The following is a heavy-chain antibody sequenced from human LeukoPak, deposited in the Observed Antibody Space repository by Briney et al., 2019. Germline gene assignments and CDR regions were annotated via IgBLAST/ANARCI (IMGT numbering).Heavy chain of an antibody. CDR1: GGSISSYY. CDR2: IYYSGST. J-gene: IGHJ4*02. D-gene: IGHD6-19*01. V-gene: IGHV4-59*08. CDR3: ASGYSSGWYGVDY. Sequence: SETLSLTCTVSGGSISSYYWSWIRQPPGKGLEWIGYIYYSGSTNYNPSLKSRVTISVDTSKNQFSLKLSSVTAADTAVYYCASGYSSGWYGVDYWGQGTLVTVSS.